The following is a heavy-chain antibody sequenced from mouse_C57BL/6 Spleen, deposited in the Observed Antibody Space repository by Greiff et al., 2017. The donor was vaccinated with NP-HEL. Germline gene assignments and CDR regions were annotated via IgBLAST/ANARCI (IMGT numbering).Heavy chain of an antibody. D-gene: IGHD2-5*01. CDR2: IHPNSGSS. CDR1: GYTFTSYW. Sequence: QVQLQQPGAELVKPGASVKLSCKASGYTFTSYWMHWVKQRPGQGLEWIGMIHPNSGSSNYNEKFKSKATLTVDKSSSTAYMQLSSLTSEDSAVYYCASRGSNYAWFAYWGQGTLVTVSA. J-gene: IGHJ3*01. V-gene: IGHV1-64*01. CDR3: ASRGSNYAWFAY.